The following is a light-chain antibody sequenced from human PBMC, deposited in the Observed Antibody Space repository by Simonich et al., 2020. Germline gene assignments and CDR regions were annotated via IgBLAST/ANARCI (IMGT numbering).Light chain of an antibody. J-gene: IGLJ3*02. CDR2: EDS. CDR3: YSTDSSGNHRV. Sequence: SYELTQPPSVSVSPGQTARITCPGEALPKKYAYWYQQKSCQAPGLVIYEDSKRPSVIPERFSGSSSGTMATLTISGAQGEDEADYYCYSTDSSGNHRVFGGGTKLTVL. CDR1: ALPKKY. V-gene: IGLV3-10*01.